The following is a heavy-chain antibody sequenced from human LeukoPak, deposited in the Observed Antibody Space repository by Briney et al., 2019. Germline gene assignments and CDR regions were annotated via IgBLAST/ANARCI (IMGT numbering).Heavy chain of an antibody. J-gene: IGHJ4*02. Sequence: SETLSLTCAVYGGSFSGYYWSWTRQPPGKGLEWIGEINHSGSTNYNPSLKSRVTISGDTSKNQFSLKLSSVTAAETAVYYCARGRLVDYWGQGTLVTVSS. CDR2: INHSGST. CDR3: ARGRLVDY. D-gene: IGHD6-19*01. CDR1: GGSFSGYY. V-gene: IGHV4-34*01.